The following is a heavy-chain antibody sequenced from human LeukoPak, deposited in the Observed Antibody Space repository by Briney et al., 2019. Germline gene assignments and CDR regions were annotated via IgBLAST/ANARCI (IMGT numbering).Heavy chain of an antibody. J-gene: IGHJ5*02. V-gene: IGHV4-38-2*02. CDR2: IYYSGST. CDR3: AREAKGGWFDP. CDR1: GYSISSGYY. Sequence: PSETLSLTCTVSGYSISSGYYWGWIRQPPGKGLERIGSIYYSGSTYYNPSLKSRVTLSVDTSKNQFSLKLSSVTAADTAVYYCAREAKGGWFDPWGQGTLVTVSS.